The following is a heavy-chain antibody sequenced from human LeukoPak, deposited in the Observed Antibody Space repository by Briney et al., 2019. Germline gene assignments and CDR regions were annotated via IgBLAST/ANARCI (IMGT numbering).Heavy chain of an antibody. CDR2: IYYSGST. CDR1: GGSISSSSYY. Sequence: PSEALSLTCTVSGGSISSSSYYWGWIRQPPGKGLEWIGSIYYSGSTYYNPSLKSRVTISVDTSKNQFSLKLSSVTAADTAVYYCATAGQWLTPFDYWGQGTLVTVSS. D-gene: IGHD6-19*01. J-gene: IGHJ4*02. V-gene: IGHV4-39*07. CDR3: ATAGQWLTPFDY.